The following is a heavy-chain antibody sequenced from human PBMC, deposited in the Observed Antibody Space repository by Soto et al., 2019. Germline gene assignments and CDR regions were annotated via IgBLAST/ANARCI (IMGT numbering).Heavy chain of an antibody. CDR3: TRDLLGVSAFDI. J-gene: IGHJ3*02. D-gene: IGHD3-16*01. Sequence: EVQLVESGGDLVQPGRSLRLSCTTSGFTFGDYAVSWLRQAPGKGLECVSFIRKKVSGGTAEYAASVKGRFTISRDDSKSIAYLQMNSLTIEDTAVYYCTRDLLGVSAFDIWGEETMVTVSS. CDR1: GFTFGDYA. V-gene: IGHV3-49*03. CDR2: IRKKVSGGTA.